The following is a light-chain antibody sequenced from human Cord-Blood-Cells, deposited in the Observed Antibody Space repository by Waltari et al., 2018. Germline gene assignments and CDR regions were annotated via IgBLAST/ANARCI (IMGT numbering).Light chain of an antibody. Sequence: QSALTQPASVSGSPGQSITISCTGTSSDVGSYNLVSWYQQHPGKAPKLMIYEVSKRPSGVSNRFSVSKSGNTASLTISGLQAEDEADYYCCSYAGSSYVFGTGTKVTVL. CDR1: SSDVGSYNL. CDR3: CSYAGSSYV. CDR2: EVS. V-gene: IGLV2-23*02. J-gene: IGLJ1*01.